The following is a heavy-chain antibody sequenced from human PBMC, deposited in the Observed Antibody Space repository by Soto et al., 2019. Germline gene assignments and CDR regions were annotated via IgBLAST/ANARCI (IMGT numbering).Heavy chain of an antibody. V-gene: IGHV3-48*02. CDR1: GFNVGDKF. J-gene: IGHJ6*02. Sequence: GGSLRLSCEASGFNVGDKFINWVRQAPGKGLEWVSYISSSSNTIYYADSVKGRFTISRDNAQNPLYLQMNSLRDEDTAVYYCATESVDTAMDHRNRMDVRGQGTTVTGS. D-gene: IGHD5-18*01. CDR2: ISSSSNTI. CDR3: ATESVDTAMDHRNRMDV.